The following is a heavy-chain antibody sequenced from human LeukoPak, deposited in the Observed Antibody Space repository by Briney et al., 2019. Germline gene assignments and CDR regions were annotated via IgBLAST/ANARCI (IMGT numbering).Heavy chain of an antibody. CDR3: ARDRGAYYDSSGYLPDY. CDR1: GYTFTSYY. CDR2: INPSGGST. J-gene: IGHJ4*02. V-gene: IGHV1-46*01. D-gene: IGHD3-22*01. Sequence: ASVKVSCKASGYTFTSYYMHWVRQAPAHGLEWMGIINPSGGSTSYAQKFQGRVTMTRDTSTSTVYMELSSLRSEDTAVYYCARDRGAYYDSSGYLPDYWGQGTLVTVSS.